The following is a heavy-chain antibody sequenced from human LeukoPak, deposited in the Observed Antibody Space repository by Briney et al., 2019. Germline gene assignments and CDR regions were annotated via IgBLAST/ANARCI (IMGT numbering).Heavy chain of an antibody. J-gene: IGHJ4*02. CDR1: GHTFTSYY. Sequence: GASVKVSCKASGHTFTSYYMHWVRQAPGQGLEWMGIINPSGGSTSYAQKFQGRVTMTRDTSTSTVYMELSSLRSEDTAVYYCARGYYYGSGSYFWLAHFDYWGQGTLVTVSS. CDR2: INPSGGST. V-gene: IGHV1-46*01. CDR3: ARGYYYGSGSYFWLAHFDY. D-gene: IGHD3-10*01.